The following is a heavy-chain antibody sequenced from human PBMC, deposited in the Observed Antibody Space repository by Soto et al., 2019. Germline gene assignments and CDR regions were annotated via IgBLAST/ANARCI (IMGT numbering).Heavy chain of an antibody. CDR3: AKDFSALPDYFDY. Sequence: GGSLRLSCAASGFTFSSYGMHWVRQAPGKGLEWVAVIWYDGSNKYYADSVKGRFTISRDNSKNTLYLQMNSLRAEDTAVYYCAKDFSALPDYFDYWGQGTLVTVSS. V-gene: IGHV3-33*06. CDR2: IWYDGSNK. J-gene: IGHJ4*02. CDR1: GFTFSSYG. D-gene: IGHD2-15*01.